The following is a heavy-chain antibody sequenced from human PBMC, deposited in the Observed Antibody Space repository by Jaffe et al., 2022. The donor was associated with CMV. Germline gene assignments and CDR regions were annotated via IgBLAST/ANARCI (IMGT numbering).Heavy chain of an antibody. J-gene: IGHJ3*02. CDR1: GGSISSYY. D-gene: IGHD1-26*01. V-gene: IGHV4-59*01. CDR2: IYYSGST. CDR3: ARLDRRATRAGWIGGAFDI. Sequence: QVQLQESGPGLVKPSETLSLTCTVSGGSISSYYWSWIRQPPGKGLEWIGYIYYSGSTNYNPSLKSRVTISVDTSKNQFSLKLSSVTAADTAVYYCARLDRRATRAGWIGGAFDIWGQGTMVTVSS.